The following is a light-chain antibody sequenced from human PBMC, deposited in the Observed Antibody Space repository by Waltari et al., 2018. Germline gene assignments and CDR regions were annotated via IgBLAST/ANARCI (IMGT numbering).Light chain of an antibody. CDR1: NIGDEN. CDR2: YNS. Sequence: SYVLTQPPSVSVAPGKTARITCGGNNIGDENVHWYQQKPGQAPVGVIYYNSDRPSGIAERFTGSNCGNTATLTIRSVEAGDEADYYCQVWDSTTDHRVFGTGTKVTVL. J-gene: IGLJ1*01. CDR3: QVWDSTTDHRV. V-gene: IGLV3-21*04.